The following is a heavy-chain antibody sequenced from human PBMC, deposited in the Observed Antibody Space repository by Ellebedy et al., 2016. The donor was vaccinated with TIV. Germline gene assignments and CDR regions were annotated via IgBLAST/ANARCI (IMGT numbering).Heavy chain of an antibody. Sequence: ASVKVSCKASGYTLTIDYIHWVRQAPGQGLEWMGIINPGGGSTSYAQKFQGRVTMTGDTSTNTVYMELSSLRSDDTAVYYCAREVAGVTMVRGVRELDYWGQGTLVTVSS. CDR3: AREVAGVTMVRGVRELDY. J-gene: IGHJ4*02. D-gene: IGHD3-10*01. CDR1: GYTLTIDY. CDR2: INPGGGST. V-gene: IGHV1-46*01.